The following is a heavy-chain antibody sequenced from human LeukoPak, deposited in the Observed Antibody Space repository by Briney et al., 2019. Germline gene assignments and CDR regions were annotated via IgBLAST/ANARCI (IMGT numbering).Heavy chain of an antibody. Sequence: PGGSLRLSCAAPGFTFSNYWINWVRQAPGKGLEWVANIKQDGSEKYYVDSVKGRFTISRDNAKSSLYLQMNSLRAEDTAVYYCVRAMDVWGQGTTVTVSS. CDR2: IKQDGSEK. V-gene: IGHV3-7*03. J-gene: IGHJ6*02. CDR3: VRAMDV. CDR1: GFTFSNYW.